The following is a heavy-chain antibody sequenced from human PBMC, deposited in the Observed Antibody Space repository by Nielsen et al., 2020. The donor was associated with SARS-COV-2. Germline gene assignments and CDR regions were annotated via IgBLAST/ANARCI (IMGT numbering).Heavy chain of an antibody. D-gene: IGHD5-12*01. V-gene: IGHV4-31*03. J-gene: IGHJ6*02. CDR2: IYFSGRT. CDR1: GASISSGGYY. CDR3: ARESSGYDHYNYGMDV. Sequence: SETLSLTCTVSGASISSGGYYWSWIRHHPGKGLEWIGYIYFSGRTCYNPSLKSRVTISVDTSKNQFSLSLRSVTAADTAVYYCARESSGYDHYNYGMDVWGQGTTVTGSS.